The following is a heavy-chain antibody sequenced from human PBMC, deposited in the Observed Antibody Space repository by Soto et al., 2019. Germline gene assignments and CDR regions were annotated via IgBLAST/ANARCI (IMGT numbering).Heavy chain of an antibody. D-gene: IGHD3-9*01. CDR2: IYSGGST. CDR3: ARDQVDIYYYYMDV. V-gene: IGHV3-66*01. J-gene: IGHJ6*03. CDR1: GFTVSSNY. Sequence: GGSLRLSCAASGFTVSSNYMSWVRQAPGKGLEWVSVIYSGGSTYYADSVKGRFTISRDNSKNTLYLQMNSLRAEDTAVYYCARDQVDIYYYYMDVWGKGTTVTVSS.